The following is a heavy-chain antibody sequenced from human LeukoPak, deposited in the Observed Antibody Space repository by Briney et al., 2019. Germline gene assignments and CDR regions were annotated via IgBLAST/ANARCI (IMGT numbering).Heavy chain of an antibody. J-gene: IGHJ4*02. V-gene: IGHV4-4*09. D-gene: IGHD2-2*01. CDR1: GGSISSYY. CDR2: IYTSGST. CDR3: ARRRYCSRPSCYNYFDY. Sequence: SETLSLTCTVSGGSISSYYWSWIRQPPGKGLEWIGYIYTSGSTNYNPSLKSRVTISVDTSKNQFSLKLSSVTAADTAVYYCARRRYCSRPSCYNYFDYWGQGTLVTVSS.